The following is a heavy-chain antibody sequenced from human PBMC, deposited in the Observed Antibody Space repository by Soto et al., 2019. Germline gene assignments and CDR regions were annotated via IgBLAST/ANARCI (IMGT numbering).Heavy chain of an antibody. Sequence: SETLSLTCTVSGGSISSYYWSWIRQPPGKGLEWIGYIYYSGSTNYNPSLKSRVTISVDTSKNQFSLKLSSVTAADTAVYYCARDGSSSWHNWFDPWGQGTLVTVSS. J-gene: IGHJ5*02. CDR2: IYYSGST. CDR3: ARDGSSSWHNWFDP. D-gene: IGHD6-13*01. CDR1: GGSISSYY. V-gene: IGHV4-59*01.